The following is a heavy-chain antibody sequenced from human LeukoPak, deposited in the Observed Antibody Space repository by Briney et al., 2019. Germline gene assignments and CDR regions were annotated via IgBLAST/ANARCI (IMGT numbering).Heavy chain of an antibody. J-gene: IGHJ4*02. V-gene: IGHV3-23*01. CDR3: SSRESIEQWLGHDC. CDR1: GFTFNKYD. Sequence: TGGSLRLSCAASGFTFNKYDMYWIRQAPGKGLECVSVTSRDGLTYYADSVKGRFTISRDNSQNTLSLQMNSLKAEDTAVYYCSSRESIEQWLGHDCWGQGTLVTVSS. CDR2: TSRDGLT. D-gene: IGHD6-19*01.